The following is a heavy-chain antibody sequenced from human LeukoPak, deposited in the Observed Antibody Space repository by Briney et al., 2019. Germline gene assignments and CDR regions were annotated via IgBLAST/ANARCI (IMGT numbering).Heavy chain of an antibody. CDR2: INTNTGNP. Sequence: RASVKVSCKASGYTFTSYAMNWVRQAPGQGLEWMGWINTNTGNPTYAQGFTGRFVFSLDTSVSTAYLQISSLKAEDTAVYYCARDLRAPSLWFGELPYFDYWGQGTLVTVSS. V-gene: IGHV7-4-1*02. D-gene: IGHD3-10*01. CDR1: GYTFTSYA. J-gene: IGHJ4*02. CDR3: ARDLRAPSLWFGELPYFDY.